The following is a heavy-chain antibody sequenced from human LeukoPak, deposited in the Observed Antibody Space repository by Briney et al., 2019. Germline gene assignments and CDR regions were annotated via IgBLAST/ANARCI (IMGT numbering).Heavy chain of an antibody. D-gene: IGHD3-10*01. CDR2: IFPSHST. V-gene: IGHV3-53*05. J-gene: IGHJ4*02. CDR1: GLTVSTDY. CDR3: ATKAGSGGGYFDY. Sequence: GGSLRLSCAASGLTVSTDYMSWVRQAPGKGLEWVSVIFPSHSTYYADSVKGRFTISRDNSKNAVYLQMNSLRPEDTSVYYCATKAGSGGGYFDYWGQGTLGTVSA.